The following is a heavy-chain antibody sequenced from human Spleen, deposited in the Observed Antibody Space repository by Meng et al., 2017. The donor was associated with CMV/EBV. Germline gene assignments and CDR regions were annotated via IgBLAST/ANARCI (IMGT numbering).Heavy chain of an antibody. CDR1: GVLISDNDYY. J-gene: IGHJ4*02. D-gene: IGHD2-8*02. Sequence: SETLSLTCTVSGVLISDNDYYWGWIRQPPGKGLEWIASIFYSGSTYYNPSLRSRVTLSVDTSKNQFSLKLSSVTAADTAVYYCARRLDAGADYWGQGTLVTVSS. V-gene: IGHV4-39*07. CDR2: IFYSGST. CDR3: ARRLDAGADY.